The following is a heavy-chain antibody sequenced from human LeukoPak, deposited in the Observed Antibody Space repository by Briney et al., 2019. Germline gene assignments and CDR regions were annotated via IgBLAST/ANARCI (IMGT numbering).Heavy chain of an antibody. CDR2: IYHSGST. J-gene: IGHJ5*02. V-gene: IGHV4-38-2*01. CDR1: GYSISSGYY. CDR3: ARTEGYYGSGSYYKSPMFDP. Sequence: SETLSLTCAVSGYSISSGYYWGWIRQPPGKGLEWIGSIYHSGSTYYNPSLKSRVTISVDTSKNQFSLRLSSVTAADTAVYYCARTEGYYGSGSYYKSPMFDPWGQGTLATVSS. D-gene: IGHD3-10*01.